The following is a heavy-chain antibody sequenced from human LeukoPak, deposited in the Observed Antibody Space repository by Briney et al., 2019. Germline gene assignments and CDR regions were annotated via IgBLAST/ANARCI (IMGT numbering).Heavy chain of an antibody. Sequence: SVKVSCKASGGTFSSYAISWVRQAPGQGLEWMGGIIPILGTANYAQKFQGRVTIIADKSTSTAYMELSSLRSEDTAVYYCARGVPLGYCTYGVCYPPYYFDYWGQGTLVTASS. CDR3: ARGVPLGYCTYGVCYPPYYFDY. D-gene: IGHD2-8*01. V-gene: IGHV1-69*10. CDR1: GGTFSSYA. J-gene: IGHJ4*02. CDR2: IIPILGTA.